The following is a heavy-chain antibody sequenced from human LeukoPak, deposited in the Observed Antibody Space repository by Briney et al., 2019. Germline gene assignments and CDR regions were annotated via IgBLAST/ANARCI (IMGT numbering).Heavy chain of an antibody. CDR2: ISTTSSYT. CDR1: GFTFSDYY. J-gene: IGHJ3*02. V-gene: IGHV3-11*06. D-gene: IGHD6-13*01. Sequence: PGGSLRLSCAASGFTFSDYYMSWIRQAPGKGLEWVSSISTTSSYTNYADSVKGRFIISRDNAQDSLYLQLNSLRADDTAVYYCSLAAAANDAFDIWGQGTMVTVSS. CDR3: SLAAAANDAFDI.